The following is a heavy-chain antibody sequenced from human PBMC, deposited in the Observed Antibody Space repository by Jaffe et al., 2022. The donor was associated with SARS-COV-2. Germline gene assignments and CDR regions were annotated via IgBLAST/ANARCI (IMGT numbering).Heavy chain of an antibody. CDR3: ASTPFYSSGWYAHYYYYYYMDV. Sequence: QVQLQESGPGLVKPSETLSLTCTVSGYSISSGYYWGWIRQPPGKGLEWIGSIYHSGSTYYNPSLKSRVTISVDTSKNQFSLKLSSVTAADTAVYYCASTPFYSSGWYAHYYYYYYMDVWGKGTTVTVSS. J-gene: IGHJ6*03. D-gene: IGHD6-19*01. CDR2: IYHSGST. CDR1: GYSISSGYY. V-gene: IGHV4-38-2*02.